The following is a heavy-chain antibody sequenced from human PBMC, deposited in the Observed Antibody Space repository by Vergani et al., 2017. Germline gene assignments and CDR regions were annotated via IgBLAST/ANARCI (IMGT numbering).Heavy chain of an antibody. CDR3: SRVNTETNCHLYYYYYMYV. CDR1: GGSFTSYH. D-gene: IGHD4-11*01. CDR2: IDHTGRP. J-gene: IGHJ6*03. Sequence: QVQLQQWGGGLLKPSETLSLTCVVNGGSFTSYHWTWIRQSPGEGLEWVGDIDHTGRPDYNPSLKSRLTISVDKSRNQFSLTLNDVTATDTAIYFCSRVNTETNCHLYYYYYMYVWGQGTAVTVS. V-gene: IGHV4-34*01.